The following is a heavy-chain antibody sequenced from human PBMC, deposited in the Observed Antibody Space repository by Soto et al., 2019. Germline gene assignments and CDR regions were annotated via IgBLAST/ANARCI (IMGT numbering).Heavy chain of an antibody. D-gene: IGHD2-2*01. Sequence: QVQLVQSGAEEKKPEASVKVSCKASGYTFTSYAMHWVRQAPGQGLERMGWINAGNGNTKYSQKFQGRVTITRDTSASTAYMELSSLRSEDTAVYYCAGEGRYCISTSCWGNWFDPWGQGTLVTVSS. V-gene: IGHV1-3*05. CDR1: GYTFTSYA. J-gene: IGHJ5*02. CDR2: INAGNGNT. CDR3: AGEGRYCISTSCWGNWFDP.